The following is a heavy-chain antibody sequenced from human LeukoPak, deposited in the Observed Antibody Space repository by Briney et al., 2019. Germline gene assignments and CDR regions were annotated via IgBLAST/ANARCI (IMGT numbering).Heavy chain of an antibody. Sequence: GGSLRLSCAASGFTFTNYAMTWVRQAPGKGLEWFSAISGSGGSTYYADSVKGRFTISRDNSKNTLYLQMNSLRAEDTAVYYCARGPLGWSDYWGQGLLVTVSS. J-gene: IGHJ4*02. CDR3: ARGPLGWSDY. CDR1: GFTFTNYA. D-gene: IGHD1-26*01. V-gene: IGHV3-23*01. CDR2: ISGSGGST.